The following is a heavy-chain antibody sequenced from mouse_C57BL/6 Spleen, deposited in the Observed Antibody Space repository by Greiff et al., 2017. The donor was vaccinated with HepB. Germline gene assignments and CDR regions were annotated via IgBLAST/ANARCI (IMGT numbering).Heavy chain of an antibody. V-gene: IGHV1-26*01. D-gene: IGHD2-2*01. CDR2: INPNNGGT. CDR3: ARGYGYDWYFDV. J-gene: IGHJ1*03. CDR1: GYTFTDYY. Sequence: EVQLQQSGPELVKPGASVKISCKASGYTFTDYYMNWVKQSHGKSLEWIGDINPNNGGTSYNQKFKGKATLTVDKSSSTAYMVLRSLTSEDSAVYYCARGYGYDWYFDVWGTGTTVTVSS.